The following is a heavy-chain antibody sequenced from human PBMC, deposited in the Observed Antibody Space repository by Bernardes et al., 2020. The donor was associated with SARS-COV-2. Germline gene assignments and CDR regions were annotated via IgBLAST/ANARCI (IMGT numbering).Heavy chain of an antibody. D-gene: IGHD3-10*01. J-gene: IGHJ5*02. V-gene: IGHV4-34*01. Sequence: SETLSLTCGLYGESFGDYFWSWIRQSPEKGLEWIGEINRSGSTSYNPSLKSRLTMSVDTSKNQLSLKLRSVTAADSAVYYCAKGGRRYYGSGSFSNFDPWGQGTLVTVSS. CDR1: GESFGDYF. CDR2: INRSGST. CDR3: AKGGRRYYGSGSFSNFDP.